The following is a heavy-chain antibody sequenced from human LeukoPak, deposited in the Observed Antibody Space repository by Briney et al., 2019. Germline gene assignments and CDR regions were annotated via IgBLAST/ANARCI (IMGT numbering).Heavy chain of an antibody. CDR1: GFTVSSNY. CDR2: IYSGGST. Sequence: GGSLRLSCAASGFTVSSNYMSWVRQAPGKGLEWVSVIYSGGSTYYADSVKGRFTISRDNAKSSLYLQMNSLRAEDTAFYYCAGAGPGGTTTSFDYRGQGILVTVSS. D-gene: IGHD1-26*01. V-gene: IGHV3-53*01. CDR3: AGAGPGGTTTSFDY. J-gene: IGHJ4*02.